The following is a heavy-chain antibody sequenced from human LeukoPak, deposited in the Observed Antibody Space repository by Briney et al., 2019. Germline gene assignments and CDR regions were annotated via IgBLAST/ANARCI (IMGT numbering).Heavy chain of an antibody. CDR1: GFTFSDYY. D-gene: IGHD4-23*01. CDR3: ALGGGNSGSYFDY. Sequence: GGSLRLSCVASGFTFSDYYMSWIRQAPWKGLEWVSSISSSSSYIYYADSVKGRFTISRDNAKNSLYLQMNSLRAEDTAVYYCALGGGNSGSYFDYWGQGTLVTVSS. V-gene: IGHV3-11*06. J-gene: IGHJ4*02. CDR2: ISSSSSYI.